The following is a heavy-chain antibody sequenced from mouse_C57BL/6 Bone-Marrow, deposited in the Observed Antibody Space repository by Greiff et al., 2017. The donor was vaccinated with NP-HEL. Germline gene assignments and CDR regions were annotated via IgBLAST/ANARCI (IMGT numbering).Heavy chain of an antibody. CDR2: IYPSDSET. V-gene: IGHV1-61*01. CDR1: GYTFTSYW. J-gene: IGHJ2*01. D-gene: IGHD1-1*01. CDR3: ARSCDGFDY. Sequence: QVQLQQPGAELVRPGSSVKLSCKASGYTFTSYWMDWVKQRPGQGLEWIGNIYPSDSETHYNQKFKDKATLTVDKSSSTAYMQLSSLTSEDSAVYYCARSCDGFDYWGQGTTLTVSS.